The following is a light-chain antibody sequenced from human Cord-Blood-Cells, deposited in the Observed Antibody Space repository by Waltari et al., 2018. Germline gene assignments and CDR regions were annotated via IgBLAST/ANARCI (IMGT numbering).Light chain of an antibody. CDR2: DAS. V-gene: IGKV3-11*01. CDR3: QQRSNWPWT. CDR1: QSVSSY. Sequence: EIVLTQSQATLSLSPGERATLSCRASQSVSSYLAWYQQKPGQAPRLLIYDASNRATGIPARFSGSGSGTDFTLTISSLEPEDFAVYYCQQRSNWPWTFGPGTKVDIK. J-gene: IGKJ3*01.